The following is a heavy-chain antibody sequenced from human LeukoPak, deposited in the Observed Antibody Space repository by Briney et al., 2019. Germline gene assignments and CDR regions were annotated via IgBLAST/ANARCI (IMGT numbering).Heavy chain of an antibody. D-gene: IGHD2-21*02. CDR1: GFSFSSHW. V-gene: IGHV3-7*02. CDR2: IDQHGREK. Sequence: PGGSLRLSCAASGFSFSSHWMSWVRQAPGKGLEWLANIDQHGREKHYVDSVKGRFTISRDNAKNSLYLQMNSLRDEDTAVYYCARGLAHCGGDCYRALDDWGQGTLVTVSS. CDR3: ARGLAHCGGDCYRALDD. J-gene: IGHJ4*02.